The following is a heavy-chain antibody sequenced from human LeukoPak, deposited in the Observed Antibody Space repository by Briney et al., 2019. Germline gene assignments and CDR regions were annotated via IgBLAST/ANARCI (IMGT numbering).Heavy chain of an antibody. CDR2: INPNTGNP. CDR3: ARAYQPLGGLSLPDY. D-gene: IGHD3-16*02. Sequence: ASVKVSCKASGYTFTTYAMNWVRHAPGQGLEWMGWINPNTGNPTYAQGFTGRFVFSLDTSVSTAYLQISGLKTEDTAVYYCARAYQPLGGLSLPDYWGQGTLVTVSS. J-gene: IGHJ4*02. CDR1: GYTFTTYA. V-gene: IGHV7-4-1*02.